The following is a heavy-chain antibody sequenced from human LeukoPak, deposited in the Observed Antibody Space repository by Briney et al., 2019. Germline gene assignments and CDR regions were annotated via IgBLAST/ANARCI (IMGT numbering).Heavy chain of an antibody. J-gene: IGHJ4*02. V-gene: IGHV3-23*01. CDR2: ISGSGGST. CDR1: GFTFSSDA. Sequence: GGSLRLSCAASGFTFSSDAMSWVRQAPGKGLEWVSHISGSGGSTYYADYVKGRFTISRDNAKNSLYLQMNSLRAEDTAVYYCARTLRFLEWYSVWGQGTLVTVSS. CDR3: ARTLRFLEWYSV. D-gene: IGHD3-3*01.